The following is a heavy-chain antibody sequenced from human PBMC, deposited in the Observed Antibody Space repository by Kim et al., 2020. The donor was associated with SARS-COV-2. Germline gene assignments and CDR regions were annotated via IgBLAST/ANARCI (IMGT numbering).Heavy chain of an antibody. CDR2: ISSNGGIT. J-gene: IGHJ6*02. Sequence: GGSLRLSCAASGFTFSSYAMHWVRQAPGKGLEYVSAISSNGGITYYANSVKGRFTISRDNSKNTLYLQMGRLRAEDMAVYYCAREGYCSGGSCSTYVYYYGMDVWGQGTTLTVSS. CDR3: AREGYCSGGSCSTYVYYYGMDV. D-gene: IGHD2-15*01. V-gene: IGHV3-64*01. CDR1: GFTFSSYA.